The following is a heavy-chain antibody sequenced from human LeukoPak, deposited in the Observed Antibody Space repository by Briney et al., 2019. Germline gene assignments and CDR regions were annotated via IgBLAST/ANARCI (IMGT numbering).Heavy chain of an antibody. Sequence: ASVKVSCKASGYTFTSYGISWVRQAPGQGLEWMGWISAYNGNTNYAQKLQGRVTMTTDTSTSTAYMELRSLRSDDTAVYYCAREYYYDSSGSSYCYYYMDVWGKGTTVTVSS. CDR3: AREYYYDSSGSSYCYYYMDV. CDR1: GYTFTSYG. CDR2: ISAYNGNT. D-gene: IGHD3-22*01. J-gene: IGHJ6*03. V-gene: IGHV1-18*01.